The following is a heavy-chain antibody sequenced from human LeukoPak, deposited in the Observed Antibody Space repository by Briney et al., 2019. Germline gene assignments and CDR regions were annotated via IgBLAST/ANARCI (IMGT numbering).Heavy chain of an antibody. Sequence: GGSLRLSCAASGFTFNNHWMHWVRQAPGKGLVWVSRIKSDGSTTSYADSVKGRFTISRDNAKNTLYLQMNSLRAEDTAVYYCARDSSLWFVGGDVDYWGQGTLVTVSS. V-gene: IGHV3-74*01. D-gene: IGHD3-10*01. J-gene: IGHJ4*02. CDR2: IKSDGSTT. CDR3: ARDSSLWFVGGDVDY. CDR1: GFTFNNHW.